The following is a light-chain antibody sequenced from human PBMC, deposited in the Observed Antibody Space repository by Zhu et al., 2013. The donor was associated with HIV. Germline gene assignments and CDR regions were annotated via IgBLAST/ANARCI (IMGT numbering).Light chain of an antibody. CDR1: QSVISRY. CDR3: QQFSSSPLT. J-gene: IGKJ4*01. CDR2: GAS. Sequence: EIVLTQSPGTLSLSPGERVTLSCRASQSVISRYLAWYQQKPGQAPRLLIYGASNRATGIPDRFTGSGSVTDFTLTISRLEPEDFAVYYCQQFSSSPLTFGGGTKVEIK. V-gene: IGKV3-20*01.